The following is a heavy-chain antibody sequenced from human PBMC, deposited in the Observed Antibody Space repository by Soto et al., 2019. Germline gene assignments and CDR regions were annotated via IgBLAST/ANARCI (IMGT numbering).Heavy chain of an antibody. V-gene: IGHV1-69*10. CDR2: IIPFLTAP. Sequence: SVKVSCKASGGTFGHYAISWVRQAPGQGLEWMGGIIPFLTAPHYAQRFQGRLTITADRSTNTGYMELRSLRSDDTAVYFCARDIFGDSSGEESYEAAINYYGMHVWGQ. CDR1: GGTFGHYA. D-gene: IGHD1-26*01. CDR3: ARDIFGDSSGEESYEAAINYYGMHV. J-gene: IGHJ6*02.